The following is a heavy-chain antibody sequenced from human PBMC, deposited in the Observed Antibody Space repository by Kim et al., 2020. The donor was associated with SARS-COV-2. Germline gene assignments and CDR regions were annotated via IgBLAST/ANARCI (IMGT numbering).Heavy chain of an antibody. CDR3: ARMYYYVSSGYPYGIDV. J-gene: IGHJ6*02. CDR1: GFSLSTSGMC. CDR2: IDWDDDK. V-gene: IGHV2-70*01. D-gene: IGHD3-22*01. Sequence: SGPTLVNPTQTLPLTCTFSGFSLSTSGMCVSWIRQPPGKALEWLALIDWDDDKYYSTSLKTRITISKDTSKNQVVLTMTNMDPVDTATYYCARMYYYVSSGYPYGIDVWGQGTTVTVSS.